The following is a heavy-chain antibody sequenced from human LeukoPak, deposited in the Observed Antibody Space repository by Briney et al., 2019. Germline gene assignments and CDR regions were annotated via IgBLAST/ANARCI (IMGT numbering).Heavy chain of an antibody. Sequence: GGSLRLSCAASGFTFTSYGIHCVRQAPGKGLERVAFIRYDGSNKYYADSVKGRFTISRDNSKNTLYLQMNGLRAEDTAVYYCAKDISGSWSIDYWGQGTLVTVSS. V-gene: IGHV3-30*02. CDR1: GFTFTSYG. CDR2: IRYDGSNK. CDR3: AKDISGSWSIDY. J-gene: IGHJ4*02. D-gene: IGHD6-13*01.